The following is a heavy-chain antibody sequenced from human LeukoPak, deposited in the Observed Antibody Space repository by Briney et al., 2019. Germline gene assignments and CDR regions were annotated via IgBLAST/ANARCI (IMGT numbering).Heavy chain of an antibody. CDR1: GFTFSDHH. CDR2: TRNKGNSYTT. D-gene: IGHD1-26*01. V-gene: IGHV3-72*01. Sequence: GGSLRLSCAASGFTFSDHHMDWVRQAPGKGLEWVGRTRNKGNSYTTEYAASVKGRFIISRDDSKNSVYLQMNSLKTEDTAMYYCARVGGSYRVGNYWGQGTLVTVSS. J-gene: IGHJ4*02. CDR3: ARVGGSYRVGNY.